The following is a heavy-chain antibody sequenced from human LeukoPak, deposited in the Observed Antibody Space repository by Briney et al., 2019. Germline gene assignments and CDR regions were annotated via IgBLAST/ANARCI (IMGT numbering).Heavy chain of an antibody. CDR2: IYYSGST. CDR3: ARGGGDYVSSDWFDP. CDR1: GGSISSGGYY. J-gene: IGHJ5*02. V-gene: IGHV4-31*03. Sequence: SETLSLTCTVSGGSISSGGYYWSWIRQHPGKGLEWIGYIYYSGSTYYNPSLKSRVTISVDTSKNQCSLKLSSVTAADTAVYYCARGGGDYVSSDWFDPWGQGTLVTVSS. D-gene: IGHD4-17*01.